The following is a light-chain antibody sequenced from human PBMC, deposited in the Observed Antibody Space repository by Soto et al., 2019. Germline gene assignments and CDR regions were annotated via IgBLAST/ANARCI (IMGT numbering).Light chain of an antibody. CDR3: QQYGSPWT. V-gene: IGKV3-20*01. Sequence: EVVLPQSPCTLRLSQPKGAPLSLRASQSVSSSYLAWYQQKPGQAPRLLIYDASNRATGIPARFSGSGSGTDFTLTISRLEPEDFAVYYCQQYGSPWTFGQGTKVDIK. CDR1: QSVSSSY. J-gene: IGKJ1*01. CDR2: DAS.